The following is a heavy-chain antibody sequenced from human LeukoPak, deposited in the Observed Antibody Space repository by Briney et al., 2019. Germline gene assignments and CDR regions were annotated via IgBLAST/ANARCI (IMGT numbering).Heavy chain of an antibody. J-gene: IGHJ4*02. CDR2: ISGSGGST. CDR3: AKGLNICPY. CDR1: GFTYSIYD. Sequence: GGSLRLSCAASGFTYSIYDMSWVRQAPGKGLEWVSAISGSGGSTYYADSVKGRFTISRDNSKNTLYLQMNSLRAEDTAVYYCAKGLNICPYWGQGTLVPVSS. D-gene: IGHD2-2*01. V-gene: IGHV3-23*01.